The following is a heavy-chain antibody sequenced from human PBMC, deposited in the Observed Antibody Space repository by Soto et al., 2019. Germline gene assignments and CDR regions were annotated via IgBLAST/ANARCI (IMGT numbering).Heavy chain of an antibody. J-gene: IGHJ6*02. V-gene: IGHV4-59*03. Sequence: SETLSLTCTVSGRSISRFYWSWIRQPPGEGLEWIGSVYYSGTTTFNPSLRTRVTISVDTPNNQFSLSLSSVTAADTPGYYVSSAPSAYRLGYGMDVWGQGTTVTVSS. D-gene: IGHD2-21*01. CDR2: VYYSGTT. CDR1: GRSISRFY. CDR3: SSAPSAYRLGYGMDV.